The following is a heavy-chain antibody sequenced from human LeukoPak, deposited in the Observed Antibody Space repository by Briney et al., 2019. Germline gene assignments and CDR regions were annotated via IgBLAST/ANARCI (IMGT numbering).Heavy chain of an antibody. CDR2: INPNSGGT. J-gene: IGHJ4*02. CDR1: GYTFTGYY. CDR3: ARGKAYGSGSPFDY. V-gene: IGHV1-2*02. D-gene: IGHD3-10*01. Sequence: ASVKVSCKASGYTFTGYYMHWVRQAPGQGLEWMGWINPNSGGTNYAQKFQGRVTMTRDTSISTAYMELSRLRFDDTAVYYCARGKAYGSGSPFDYWGQGTLVTVSS.